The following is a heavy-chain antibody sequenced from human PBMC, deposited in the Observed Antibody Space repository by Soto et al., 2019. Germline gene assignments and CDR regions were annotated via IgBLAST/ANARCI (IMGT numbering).Heavy chain of an antibody. D-gene: IGHD6-13*01. Sequence: RLAQTGGGLIQPGGSLRLSCAASGFTVSTNYMGWVRQAPGKGLEWVSLINTGNSSFYADSVKGRFTISIDSSKNTLYLQMNSLRVEYTAVYYCVRVVAAAGTWVQRALVTVSS. V-gene: IGHV3-53*02. J-gene: IGHJ5*02. CDR3: VRVVAAAGT. CDR2: INTGNSS. CDR1: GFTVSTNY.